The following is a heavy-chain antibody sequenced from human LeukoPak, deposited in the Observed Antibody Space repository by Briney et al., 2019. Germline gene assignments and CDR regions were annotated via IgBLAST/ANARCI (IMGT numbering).Heavy chain of an antibody. D-gene: IGHD1-26*01. V-gene: IGHV3-74*01. CDR3: AKGGALGSYFDY. Sequence: GGSLRLSCAASGFTFSSYWMHWVRQAPGKGLVWVSRINSDGSSTSYADSVKGRFTISRDNSKNTLYLQMNSLRAEDTAVYYCAKGGALGSYFDYWGQGTLVAVSS. CDR1: GFTFSSYW. CDR2: INSDGSST. J-gene: IGHJ4*02.